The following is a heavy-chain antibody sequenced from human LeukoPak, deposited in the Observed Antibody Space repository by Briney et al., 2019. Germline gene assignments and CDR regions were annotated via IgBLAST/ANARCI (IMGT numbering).Heavy chain of an antibody. Sequence: SETLSLTCSVSGGSISSGTYYWGWIRQPPGKVLEWIGSIYYSGSTYYNPSLKSRVTISVDTSKNQFSLKLSSVTAADTAVYYCARRLLQFQYYYDSSAPPHAFDIWGQGTMVTVSS. J-gene: IGHJ3*02. CDR3: ARRLLQFQYYYDSSAPPHAFDI. V-gene: IGHV4-39*01. CDR1: GGSISSGTYY. CDR2: IYYSGST. D-gene: IGHD3-22*01.